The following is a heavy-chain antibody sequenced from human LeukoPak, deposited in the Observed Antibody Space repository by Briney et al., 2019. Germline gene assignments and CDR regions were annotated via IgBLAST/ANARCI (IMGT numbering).Heavy chain of an antibody. J-gene: IGHJ4*02. CDR3: ARGKGASYYFDY. V-gene: IGHV3-33*01. Sequence: GGSVRLSCAASGFTFSSYGMHWVRQAPGKGLEWVAVIWYDGSNKYYADSVKGRFTISRDNSKNTLYLQMNSLRAEDTAVYYCARGKGASYYFDYWGQGTLVTVSS. CDR1: GFTFSSYG. CDR2: IWYDGSNK. D-gene: IGHD4/OR15-4a*01.